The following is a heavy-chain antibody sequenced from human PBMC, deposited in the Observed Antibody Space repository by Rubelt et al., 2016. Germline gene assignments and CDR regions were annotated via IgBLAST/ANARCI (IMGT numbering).Heavy chain of an antibody. V-gene: IGHV1-69*04. J-gene: IGHJ4*02. CDR2: IIPILGIA. CDR3: ARGGGSYFGY. CDR1: GYTFTSYG. Sequence: QVQLVQSGAEVKKPGASVKVSCKASGYTFTSYGISWVRQAPGQGLEWMGRIIPILGIANYAQKFQGRVTITADKSTSTASMELSSLRSEDTAVYYCARGGGSYFGYWGQGTLVTVSS. D-gene: IGHD1-26*01.